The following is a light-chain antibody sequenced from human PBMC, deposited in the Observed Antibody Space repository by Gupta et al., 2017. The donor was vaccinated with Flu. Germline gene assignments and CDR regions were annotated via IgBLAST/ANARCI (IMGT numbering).Light chain of an antibody. CDR1: SGHNSYI. J-gene: IGLJ1*01. Sequence: QPVLTQSSSASASLGSSVTLTCTLSSGHNSYIIAWHQQQPGKAPRFLMKVEGSGSYNKGSGVPDRFSGSSSGADRYLTISNLQSEDEADYYCETWDSATYVFGTGTKVTVL. V-gene: IGLV4-60*03. CDR2: VEGSGSY. CDR3: ETWDSATYV.